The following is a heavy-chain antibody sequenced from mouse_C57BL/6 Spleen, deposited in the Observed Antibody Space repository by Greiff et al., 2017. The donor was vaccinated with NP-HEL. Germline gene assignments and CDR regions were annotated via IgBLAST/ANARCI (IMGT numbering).Heavy chain of an antibody. V-gene: IGHV1-81*01. CDR3: AREEAYYSNYLDY. Sequence: VKLQESGAELARPGASVKLSCKASGYTFTSYGISWVKQRTGQGLEWIGEIYPRSGNTYYNEKFKGKATLTADKSSSTAYMELRSLTSEDSAVYFCAREEAYYSNYLDYWGQGTTLTVSS. J-gene: IGHJ2*01. D-gene: IGHD2-5*01. CDR2: IYPRSGNT. CDR1: GYTFTSYG.